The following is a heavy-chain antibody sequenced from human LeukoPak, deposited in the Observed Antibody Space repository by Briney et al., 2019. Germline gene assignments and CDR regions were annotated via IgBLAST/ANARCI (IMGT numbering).Heavy chain of an antibody. CDR1: GGSFSGYY. CDR3: ARGKVARPVDY. D-gene: IGHD1-14*01. J-gene: IGHJ4*02. CDR2: INHSGST. V-gene: IGHV4-34*01. Sequence: NASETLSLTCAVYGGSFSGYYWTWIRQPPGRGLEWIGEINHSGSTNYNPSLKSRVTISVDTSKNQFSLKLSSVTAADTAVYYCARGKVARPVDYWGQGTLVTVSS.